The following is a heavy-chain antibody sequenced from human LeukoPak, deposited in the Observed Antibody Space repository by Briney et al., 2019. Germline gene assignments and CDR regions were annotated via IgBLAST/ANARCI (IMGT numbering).Heavy chain of an antibody. Sequence: PGGSLRLSCAASGFTFSSYAMHWVRQAPGKGLEWVAVISYDGSNKYYADSVKGRFTISRDNAKNSLYLQMNSLRAEDTALYYCAKGYSYGMGGVIDYWGQGTLVTVSS. D-gene: IGHD5-18*01. CDR3: AKGYSYGMGGVIDY. J-gene: IGHJ4*02. CDR1: GFTFSSYA. CDR2: ISYDGSNK. V-gene: IGHV3-30*04.